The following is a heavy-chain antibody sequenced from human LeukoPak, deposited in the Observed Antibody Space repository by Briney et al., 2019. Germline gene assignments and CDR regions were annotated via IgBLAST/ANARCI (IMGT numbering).Heavy chain of an antibody. CDR2: TGTAGAT. CDR3: AKGSGYEAQYYYYYRDV. CDR1: AFTFSSYD. D-gene: IGHD5-12*01. J-gene: IGHJ6*03. Sequence: AGSRTLSCAASAFTFSSYDMQWVRQVTGEVREWVSATGTAGATYLPGSVKGGFTISGDTSKTTLYLQMTSLRAETTALYYLAKGSGYEAQYYYYYRDVWGKGTTVSISS. V-gene: IGHV3-13*04.